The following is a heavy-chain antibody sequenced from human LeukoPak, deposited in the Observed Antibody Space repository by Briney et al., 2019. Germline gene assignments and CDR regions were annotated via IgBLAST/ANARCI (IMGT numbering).Heavy chain of an antibody. CDR3: ANFPRDSSGYYFDY. J-gene: IGHJ4*02. D-gene: IGHD3-22*01. V-gene: IGHV3-30*18. CDR2: ISYDGSNK. CDR1: GFTFSSYG. Sequence: GGSLRLSCAASGFTFSSYGMHWVRQAPGKGLEWVAVISYDGSNKYYADSVKGRFTISRDNSKNTLYLQMNSLRAEDTAVYYCANFPRDSSGYYFDYWGQGTLVTVSS.